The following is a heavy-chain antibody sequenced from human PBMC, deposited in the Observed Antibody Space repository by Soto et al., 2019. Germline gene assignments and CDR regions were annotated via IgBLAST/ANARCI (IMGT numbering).Heavy chain of an antibody. J-gene: IGHJ4*02. V-gene: IGHV4-38-2*01. D-gene: IGHD6-19*01. CDR2: IYHSGNT. Sequence: SETLSLTCAVSGYSISSGYYCGWIRQPPGKGLEWIGSIYHSGNTYYNPSLKSRVTISVDTSKNHFSLRLSSVTAADTAVYYCARARIVVAGTIVDYWGQGTLVTVSS. CDR1: GYSISSGYY. CDR3: ARARIVVAGTIVDY.